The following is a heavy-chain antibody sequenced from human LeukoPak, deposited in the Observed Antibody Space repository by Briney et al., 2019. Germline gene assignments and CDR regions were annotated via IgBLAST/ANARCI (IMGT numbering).Heavy chain of an antibody. Sequence: GGSLRASCAAARFKFDDYAMHWVRQAPGKGLEWVSGISWNSGSIGYADSVRGRFTISRDNAKKSLYLQMNSLRPEDTALYYCTKGSGSGNWYYFDYGRQGTLVTVSS. J-gene: IGHJ4*02. V-gene: IGHV3-9*01. CDR2: ISWNSGSI. D-gene: IGHD6-13*01. CDR1: RFKFDDYA. CDR3: TKGSGSGNWYYFDY.